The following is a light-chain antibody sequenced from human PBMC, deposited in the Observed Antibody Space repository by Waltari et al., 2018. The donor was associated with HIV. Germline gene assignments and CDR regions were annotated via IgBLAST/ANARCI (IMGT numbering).Light chain of an antibody. CDR1: QSVTSN. J-gene: IGKJ2*01. V-gene: IGKV3-15*01. CDR2: GAS. CDR3: QQYNNWPYT. Sequence: EIVMTQSPATLSVSPGERVTLSCRASQSVTSNLAWYHQKPGQPPRLLIYGASTRATGIPARFSCSGSGTELTLTVSSLQSEDFAVYYCQQYNNWPYTFGQGTKLESK.